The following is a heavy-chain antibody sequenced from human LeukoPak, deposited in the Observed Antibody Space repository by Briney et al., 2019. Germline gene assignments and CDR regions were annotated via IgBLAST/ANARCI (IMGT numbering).Heavy chain of an antibody. CDR1: GFTFSSYA. J-gene: IGHJ3*02. CDR3: ARGSAYDFWSGYPIEAFDI. V-gene: IGHV3-20*04. D-gene: IGHD3-3*01. CDR2: INWNGGST. Sequence: PGGSLRLSCAASGFTFSSYAMSWVRQAPGKGLEWVSGINWNGGSTGYADSVKGRFTISRDNAKNSLYLQMNSLRAEDTALYYCARGSAYDFWSGYPIEAFDIWGQGTMVTVSS.